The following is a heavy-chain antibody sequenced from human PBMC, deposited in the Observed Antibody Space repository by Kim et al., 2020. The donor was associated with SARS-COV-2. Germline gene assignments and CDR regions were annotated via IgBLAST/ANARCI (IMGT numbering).Heavy chain of an antibody. CDR1: GGSISSSNW. J-gene: IGHJ4*02. D-gene: IGHD3-10*01. V-gene: IGHV4-4*02. Sequence: SETLSLTCAVSGGSISSSNWWSWVRQPPGKGLEWIGEIYHSGSTNYNPSLKSRVTISVDKSKNQFSLKLSSVTAADTAVYYCARDSRPPRGGSYFDYWGQGTLVTVSS. CDR2: IYHSGST. CDR3: ARDSRPPRGGSYFDY.